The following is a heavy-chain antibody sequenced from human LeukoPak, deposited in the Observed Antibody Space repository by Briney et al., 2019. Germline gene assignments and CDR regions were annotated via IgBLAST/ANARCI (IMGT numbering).Heavy chain of an antibody. J-gene: IGHJ4*02. Sequence: SETLSLTCTVSGGSISSSRYYWGWIRQPPGKGLEWIGSIYYSGSTYYNPSLKSRVTISVDTSKNQFSLKLSSVTAADTTVYYCVRHVPSMIVVVTPYFDYWGQGTLVTVSS. CDR3: VRHVPSMIVVVTPYFDY. V-gene: IGHV4-39*01. D-gene: IGHD3-22*01. CDR2: IYYSGST. CDR1: GGSISSSRYY.